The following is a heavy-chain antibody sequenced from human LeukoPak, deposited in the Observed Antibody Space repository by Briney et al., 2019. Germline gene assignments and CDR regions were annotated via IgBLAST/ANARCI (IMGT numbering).Heavy chain of an antibody. V-gene: IGHV1-69*05. J-gene: IGHJ6*02. D-gene: IGHD3-10*01. CDR3: ARDHHGSPSTRYYYGSGRIWLDYYGMDV. Sequence: PMASVKVSCKASGGTFSSYAISWVRQAPGQGLEWMGGIIPIFGTANYAQKFQGRVTITTDESTSTAYMELSSLRSEDTAVYYCARDHHGSPSTRYYYGSGRIWLDYYGMDVWGQGTTVTASS. CDR2: IIPIFGTA. CDR1: GGTFSSYA.